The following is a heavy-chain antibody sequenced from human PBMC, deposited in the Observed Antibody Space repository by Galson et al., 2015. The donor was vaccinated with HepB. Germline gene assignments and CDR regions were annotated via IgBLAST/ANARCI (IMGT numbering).Heavy chain of an antibody. V-gene: IGHV1-69*04. D-gene: IGHD1-26*01. CDR1: GGTFSSYA. CDR2: IIPILGIA. J-gene: IGHJ4*02. Sequence: SVKVSCKASGGTFSSYAISWVRQAPGQGLEWMGRIIPILGIANYAQKFQGRVTITADKSTSTAYMELSSLRSEDTAVYYCARERQEWELQPFDYWGQGTLVTVSS. CDR3: ARERQEWELQPFDY.